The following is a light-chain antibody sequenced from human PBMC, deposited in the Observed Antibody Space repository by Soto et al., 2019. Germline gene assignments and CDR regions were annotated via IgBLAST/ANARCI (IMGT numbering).Light chain of an antibody. CDR2: FND. Sequence: QSVLTQPPSASGAPGQRVTFSCSGSGSNIGSNTVNWYQQVPGVAPKLLIYFNDQRPSGVPDRFSGSKSGTSASLAISGLQPDDEADYSCSAWDDSLSGPVFGGGTKVTVL. CDR1: GSNIGSNT. V-gene: IGLV1-44*01. CDR3: SAWDDSLSGPV. J-gene: IGLJ3*02.